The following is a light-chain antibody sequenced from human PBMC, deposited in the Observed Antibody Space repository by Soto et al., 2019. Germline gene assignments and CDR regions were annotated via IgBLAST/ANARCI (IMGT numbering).Light chain of an antibody. CDR1: QSVSTY. V-gene: IGKV3-11*01. J-gene: IGKJ4*01. CDR3: QQRRNWPRLA. Sequence: EIVLTQSPATLSLSPGERATLXXXXXQSVSTYXXXXXXXXXXXXXLLIYDASNRATGIPARFTGSGSGTDFTLTISSLEPEDFAVYYCQQRRNWPRLAFGGGTKVDIK. CDR2: DAS.